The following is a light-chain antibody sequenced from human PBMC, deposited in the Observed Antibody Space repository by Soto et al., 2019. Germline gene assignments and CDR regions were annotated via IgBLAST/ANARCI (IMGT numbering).Light chain of an antibody. CDR3: QQYSNWPPLT. J-gene: IGKJ4*01. CDR2: DTS. Sequence: ETVMTQSPGTLSVSLGERATLSCRASQSVSIHLAWYQQKPGQAPRLLIYDTSTRATGIPARFSGSGSGTEFTLTISSLQSEDFAVYYCQQYSNWPPLTFGGGTKVDI. CDR1: QSVSIH. V-gene: IGKV3-15*01.